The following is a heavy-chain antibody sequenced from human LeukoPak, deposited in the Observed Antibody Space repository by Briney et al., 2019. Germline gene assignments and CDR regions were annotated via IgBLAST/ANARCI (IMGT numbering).Heavy chain of an antibody. Sequence: GGSLRLSXAASGFTFTSHVMSWVRQTPGKELEWVSAIDGSGHTTYYADSVRGRFIISRDNSKKMLYLQMNSLRAEDTATYYCARESIRSGSLKWFDPWGQGTLVTVSS. V-gene: IGHV3-23*01. CDR3: ARESIRSGSLKWFDP. D-gene: IGHD3-3*01. J-gene: IGHJ5*02. CDR1: GFTFTSHV. CDR2: IDGSGHTT.